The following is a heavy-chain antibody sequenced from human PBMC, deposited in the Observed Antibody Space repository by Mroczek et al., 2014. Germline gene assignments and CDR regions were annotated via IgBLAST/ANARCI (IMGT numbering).Heavy chain of an antibody. J-gene: IGHJ6*02. Sequence: QVQLVQSGEAWSSLEGPSRLSCAASGFTFSDYYMSWIRQAPGKGLEWVSYISSSGSTIYYADSVKGRFTISRDNAKNSLYLQMNSLRAEDTAVYYCARDKGDIVATSGVSYYYYGMDVWGQGTTVTVSS. D-gene: IGHD5-12*01. CDR1: GFTFSDYY. V-gene: IGHV3-11*01. CDR3: ARDKGDIVATSGVSYYYYGMDV. CDR2: ISSSGSTI.